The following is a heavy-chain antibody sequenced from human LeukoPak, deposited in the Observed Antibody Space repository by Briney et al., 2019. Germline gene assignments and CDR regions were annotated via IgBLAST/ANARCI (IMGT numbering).Heavy chain of an antibody. Sequence: ASVNVSCTASGYTFTSYGISWVRQAPGQGLEWMGWISAYNGNTDYTQKLQGRVTMTTDTSTNTAYMELRSLRSDDTAVYYCARIAAASDYWGQGTLVTVSS. CDR2: ISAYNGNT. CDR3: ARIAAASDY. V-gene: IGHV1-18*01. J-gene: IGHJ4*02. D-gene: IGHD6-13*01. CDR1: GYTFTSYG.